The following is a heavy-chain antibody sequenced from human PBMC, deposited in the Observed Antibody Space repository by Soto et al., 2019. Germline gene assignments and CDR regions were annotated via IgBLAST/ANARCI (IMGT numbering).Heavy chain of an antibody. CDR1: GFTFSSYE. J-gene: IGHJ6*02. CDR2: ISSSGSTI. V-gene: IGHV3-48*03. D-gene: IGHD6-13*01. CDR3: ARAAPGIAAAGSVGGMDV. Sequence: ESGGGLVQPGGSLRLSCAASGFTFSSYEMNWVRQAPGKGLEWVSYISSSGSTIYYADSVKGRFTISRDNAKNSLYLQMNSLRAEDTAVYYCARAAPGIAAAGSVGGMDVWGQGTTVTVSS.